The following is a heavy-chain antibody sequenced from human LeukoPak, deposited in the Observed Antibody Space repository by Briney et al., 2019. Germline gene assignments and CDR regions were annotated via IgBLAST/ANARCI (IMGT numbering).Heavy chain of an antibody. D-gene: IGHD6-13*01. CDR1: GGSISSYY. CDR2: IYYSGST. V-gene: IGHV4-59*01. J-gene: IGHJ3*02. CDR3: ARGSSDSWYILDAFDI. Sequence: SETLSLTCTVSGGSISSYYWSWIRQPPGKGLEWIGYIYYSGSTNYNPSLKSRVTISVDTSKNQFSLKLSSVTAADTAVYYCARGSSDSWYILDAFDIWGQGTMVTVSS.